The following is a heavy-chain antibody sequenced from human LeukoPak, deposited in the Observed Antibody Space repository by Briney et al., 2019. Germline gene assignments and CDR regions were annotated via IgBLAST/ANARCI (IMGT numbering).Heavy chain of an antibody. V-gene: IGHV3-7*03. D-gene: IGHD3-10*01. CDR3: ARDISPSYFGSFDY. CDR2: INHNGNVN. CDR1: GFTFSSYW. Sequence: GGSLRLSCAASGFTFSSYWMNWARQAPGKGLEWVASINHNGNVNYYVDSVKGRFTISRDNAKNSLYLQMSNLRAEDAAVYFCARDISPSYFGSFDYWGQGTLVTVSS. J-gene: IGHJ4*02.